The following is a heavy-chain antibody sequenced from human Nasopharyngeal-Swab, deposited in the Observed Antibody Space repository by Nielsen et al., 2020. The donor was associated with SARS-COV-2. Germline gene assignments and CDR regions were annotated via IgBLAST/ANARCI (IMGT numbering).Heavy chain of an antibody. V-gene: IGHV1-3*01. J-gene: IGHJ4*02. CDR2: IHAGNGNT. CDR1: GNTFTTNV. Sequence: ASVKVSCKASGNTFTTNVMHWVRQAPGQRLEWVGWIHAGNGNTQYSRKFQDRVTITRDTSASTVYMELSSLRSEDSAVYYCASPLGPWGQRTLVTVSS. CDR3: ASPLGP. D-gene: IGHD7-27*01.